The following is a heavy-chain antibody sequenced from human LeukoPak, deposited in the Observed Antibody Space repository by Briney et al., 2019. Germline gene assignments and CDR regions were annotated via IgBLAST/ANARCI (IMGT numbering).Heavy chain of an antibody. CDR2: IYTSGST. D-gene: IGHD5-18*01. V-gene: IGHV4-4*07. J-gene: IGHJ4*02. CDR1: GGSFSSYY. Sequence: PSETLSLTCTVSGGSFSSYYWSWIRQPAGKGLEWIGRIYTSGSTNYNPSLKSRVTMSVDTSKNQFSLKLSSVTAADTAVYYCARDTAMAPDYYFDYWGQGTLVTVSS. CDR3: ARDTAMAPDYYFDY.